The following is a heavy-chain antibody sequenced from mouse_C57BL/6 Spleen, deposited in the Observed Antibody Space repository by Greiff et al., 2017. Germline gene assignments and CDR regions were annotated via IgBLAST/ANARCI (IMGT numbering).Heavy chain of an antibody. D-gene: IGHD2-2*01. CDR3: ARGMVTTDYYAMDY. J-gene: IGHJ4*01. CDR2: IWSGGST. V-gene: IGHV2-2*01. Sequence: VQRVESGPGLVQPSQSLSITCTVSGFSLTSYGVHWVRQSPGKGLEWLGVIWSGGSTDYNAAFISRLSISKDNSKSQVFFKMNSLQADDTAIYYCARGMVTTDYYAMDYWGQGTSVTVSS. CDR1: GFSLTSYG.